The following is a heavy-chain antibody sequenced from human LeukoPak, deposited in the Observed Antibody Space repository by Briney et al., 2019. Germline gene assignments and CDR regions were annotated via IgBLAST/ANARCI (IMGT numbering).Heavy chain of an antibody. J-gene: IGHJ4*02. CDR3: AREPTTVTTDASFDY. V-gene: IGHV3-30*02. D-gene: IGHD4-17*01. CDR2: IRYDGSDK. CDR1: GFTFSSYG. Sequence: GGSLRLSCVASGFTFSSYGMHWVRQAPGKGLEWVAFIRYDGSDKYYADSVKGRLTISRDNAKNSLYLQMNSLRAEDTAVYYCAREPTTVTTDASFDYWGQGTLVTVSS.